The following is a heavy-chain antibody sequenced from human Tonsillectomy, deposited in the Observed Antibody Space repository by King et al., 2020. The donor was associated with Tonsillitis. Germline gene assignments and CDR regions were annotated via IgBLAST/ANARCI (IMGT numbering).Heavy chain of an antibody. Sequence: VQLVESGGGLVQPGRSLRLSCAASGFTFDDYAMHWVRQAPGKGLEWVSGISWNSGSIGYADSVKGRFTISRDNAKNSLYLQMNSLRAEDTALYYCAKVMFRGYTYGYWGISDYWGQGTLVTVSS. CDR1: GFTFDDYA. CDR3: AKVMFRGYTYGYWGISDY. D-gene: IGHD5-18*01. V-gene: IGHV3-9*01. CDR2: ISWNSGSI. J-gene: IGHJ4*02.